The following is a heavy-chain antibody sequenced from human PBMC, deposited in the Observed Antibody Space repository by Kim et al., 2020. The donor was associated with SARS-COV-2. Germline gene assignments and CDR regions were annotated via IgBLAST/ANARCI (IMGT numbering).Heavy chain of an antibody. Sequence: SETLSLTCTVSGGSISSYYWSWIRQPPGKGLEWIGYIYYSGSTNYNPSLKSRVTISVDTSKNQFSLKLSSVTAADTAVYYCARDHTSPGLFRYFDYWGQGTLVTVSS. CDR1: GGSISSYY. D-gene: IGHD3-22*01. V-gene: IGHV4-59*01. J-gene: IGHJ4*02. CDR3: ARDHTSPGLFRYFDY. CDR2: IYYSGST.